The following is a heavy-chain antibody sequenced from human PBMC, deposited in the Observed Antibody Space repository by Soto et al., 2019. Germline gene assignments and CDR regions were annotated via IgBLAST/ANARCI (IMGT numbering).Heavy chain of an antibody. CDR3: ARVDSSTWYPDY. V-gene: IGHV4-31*02. Sequence: QVQLQESGPGLVKPSLTLSLTCTVSGGSISSDDYYWNWIRQRPGEGLEWIRYIYYSGSTSYNPSLKSRISISVDTSKNQFCLKLSSVTAADTAVYYCARVDSSTWYPDYWGQGTLVTVSS. CDR2: IYYSGST. D-gene: IGHD6-13*01. CDR1: GGSISSDDYY. J-gene: IGHJ4*02.